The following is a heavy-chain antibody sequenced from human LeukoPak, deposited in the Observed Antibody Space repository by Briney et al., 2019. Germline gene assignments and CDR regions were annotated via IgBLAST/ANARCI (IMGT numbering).Heavy chain of an antibody. D-gene: IGHD6-19*01. V-gene: IGHV3-48*02. CDR1: GFTFSSYS. J-gene: IGHJ4*02. Sequence: PGGSLRLPCAASGFTFSSYSMNWVRQAPGKGLQWVSYISSSSSNIYYADSVKGRFTISRDNAKNSLYLQMNSLRDEDTAVYYCARMGIAVAGTSYYFDYWGQGTLVTVSS. CDR2: ISSSSSNI. CDR3: ARMGIAVAGTSYYFDY.